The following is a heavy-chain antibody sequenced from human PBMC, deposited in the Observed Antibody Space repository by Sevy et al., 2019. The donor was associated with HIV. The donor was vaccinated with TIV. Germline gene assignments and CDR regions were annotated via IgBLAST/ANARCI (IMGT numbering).Heavy chain of an antibody. D-gene: IGHD1-26*01. V-gene: IGHV3-23*01. J-gene: IGHJ3*02. Sequence: GGSLRLSCAASGFTFSSYAMSWVRQAPGKGLEWVSGISAGGGSPYYADSVKGRFAISRDNSKNTLYLQMNSLRAEDTAVYYCAKDRVWELGDAFDIWGQGTMVTVSS. CDR2: ISAGGGSP. CDR1: GFTFSSYA. CDR3: AKDRVWELGDAFDI.